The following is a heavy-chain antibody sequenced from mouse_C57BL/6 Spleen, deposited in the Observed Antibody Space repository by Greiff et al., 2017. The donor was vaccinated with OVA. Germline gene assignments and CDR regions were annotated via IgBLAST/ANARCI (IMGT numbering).Heavy chain of an antibody. D-gene: IGHD2-10*01. Sequence: VQLQQPGAELVKPGASVKMSCKASGYTFTSYWITWVKQRPGQGLEWIGDIYPGSGSTNYNEKFKSKATLTVDTSSSTAYMQLSSLTSEDSAVYYCARPYYGNSYAMDYWGQGTSVTVSS. CDR1: GYTFTSYW. V-gene: IGHV1-55*01. CDR2: IYPGSGST. J-gene: IGHJ4*01. CDR3: ARPYYGNSYAMDY.